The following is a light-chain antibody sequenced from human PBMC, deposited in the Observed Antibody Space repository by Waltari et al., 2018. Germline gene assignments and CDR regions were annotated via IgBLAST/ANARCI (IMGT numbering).Light chain of an antibody. CDR3: QQSYRIPPT. Sequence: DIKMTQSPSSMSASVGARVTITCRASQSINRYLNWYQQRPGEAPKLLLYAAFSLQSGVPSRFRGSGSGTDFTLTISSLQPEDFATYYCQQSYRIPPTFGPGTKVDIK. CDR1: QSINRY. J-gene: IGKJ3*01. CDR2: AAF. V-gene: IGKV1-39*01.